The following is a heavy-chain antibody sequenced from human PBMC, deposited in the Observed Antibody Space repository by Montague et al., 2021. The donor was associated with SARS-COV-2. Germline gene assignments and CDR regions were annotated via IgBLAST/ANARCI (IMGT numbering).Heavy chain of an antibody. V-gene: IGHV3-21*01. J-gene: IGHJ5*02. CDR3: ARDLTSFFLGIAVAGTFDP. CDR2: ISGSSSYI. CDR1: GFTFSSYY. D-gene: IGHD6-19*01. Sequence: SLRLSCAASGFTFSSYYMHWVRQAPGKGLEWVSSISGSSSYIYYADSVKGRFTTSRDNAKNSLYLQMNSLRAEDTAVYYCARDLTSFFLGIAVAGTFDPWGQGTLVTVSS.